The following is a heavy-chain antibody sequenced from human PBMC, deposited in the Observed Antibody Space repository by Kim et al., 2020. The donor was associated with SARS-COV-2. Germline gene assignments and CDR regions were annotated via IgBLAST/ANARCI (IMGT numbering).Heavy chain of an antibody. CDR2: ISSSGSTI. Sequence: GGSLRLSCAASGFTFSSYEMNWVRQAPGKGLEWVSYISSSGSTIYHADSVKGRFTISRDNAKNSLYLQMNSLSAEDTAVYYGARGDDAVADLNWFDPWGQGTLVTVSS. J-gene: IGHJ5*02. CDR1: GFTFSSYE. D-gene: IGHD6-19*01. CDR3: ARGDDAVADLNWFDP. V-gene: IGHV3-48*03.